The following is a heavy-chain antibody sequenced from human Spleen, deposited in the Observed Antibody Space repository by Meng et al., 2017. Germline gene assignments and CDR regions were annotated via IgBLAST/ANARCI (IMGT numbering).Heavy chain of an antibody. CDR1: GGSISSYY. V-gene: IGHV4-4*07. CDR2: IYTSGST. J-gene: IGHJ4*02. Sequence: SETLSLTCTVSGGSISSYYWSWIRQPAGKGLEWLGHIYTSGSTTYNPSLKSRVTISVDTSKNQFSLKVSSVTAADTAVYYCARVYSSSWYYFDYWGQGTLVTVSS. D-gene: IGHD6-13*01. CDR3: ARVYSSSWYYFDY.